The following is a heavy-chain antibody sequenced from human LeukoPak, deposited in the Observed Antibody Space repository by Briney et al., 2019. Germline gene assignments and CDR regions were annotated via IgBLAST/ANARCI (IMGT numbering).Heavy chain of an antibody. V-gene: IGHV3-13*01. CDR2: IGTAGDT. Sequence: GGSLRLSCAASGFTFSSYDMHWVRQATGKGLEWVSAIGTAGDTYYPGSMKGRFTISRENAKNSLYLQMNSLRAGDTAVYYCARSTAMVTLGDYGMDVWGQGTTVTVSS. D-gene: IGHD5-18*01. CDR1: GFTFSSYD. J-gene: IGHJ6*02. CDR3: ARSTAMVTLGDYGMDV.